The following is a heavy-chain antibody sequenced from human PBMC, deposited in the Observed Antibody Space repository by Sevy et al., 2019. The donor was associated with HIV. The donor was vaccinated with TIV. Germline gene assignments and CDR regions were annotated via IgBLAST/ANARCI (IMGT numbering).Heavy chain of an antibody. J-gene: IGHJ4*02. Sequence: SETLSLTCAVSGVSVSTDTYYWGWIRQPPGKGLEWIGYVYHTGSTNYSPSFKSRVTISVDTSKNQFSLRLFSVAAADTAVYYCAREPYFFDKSGYYWDYWGQGALVTVSS. CDR2: VYHTGST. CDR3: AREPYFFDKSGYYWDY. V-gene: IGHV4-61*01. CDR1: GVSVSTDTYY. D-gene: IGHD3-22*01.